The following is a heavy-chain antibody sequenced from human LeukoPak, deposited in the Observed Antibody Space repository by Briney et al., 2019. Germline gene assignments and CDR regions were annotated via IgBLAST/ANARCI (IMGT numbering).Heavy chain of an antibody. V-gene: IGHV1-46*01. CDR2: INPSGGST. D-gene: IGHD5-18*01. CDR1: GGTFTSYA. CDR3: ARDRNTAIVNWFDP. J-gene: IGHJ5*02. Sequence: ASVKVSCKASGGTFTSYAMNWVRQAPGQGLEWMGIINPSGGSTSYAQKFQGRVTMTRDMSTSTVYMELSSLRSEDTAVYYCARDRNTAIVNWFDPWGQGTLVTVSS.